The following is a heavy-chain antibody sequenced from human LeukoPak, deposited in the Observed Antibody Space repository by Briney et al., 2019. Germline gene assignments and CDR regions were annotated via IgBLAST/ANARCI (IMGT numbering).Heavy chain of an antibody. V-gene: IGHV3-9*01. CDR2: ISWNSGSI. D-gene: IGHD2-2*01. J-gene: IGHJ5*02. CDR3: AKDKGTSFGWFDP. CDR1: GFTFDDYA. Sequence: GGSLRLSCAASGFTFDDYAMHWVRQAPGKGLEWVSGISWNSGSIGYADSVKGRFTISRDNAKNSLYLQMNSLRAEDTALYYCAKDKGTSFGWFDPWGQGTLVTVSS.